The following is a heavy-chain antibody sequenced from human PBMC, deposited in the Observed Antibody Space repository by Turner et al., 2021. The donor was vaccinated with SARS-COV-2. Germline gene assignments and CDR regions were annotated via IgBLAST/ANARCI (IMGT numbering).Heavy chain of an antibody. D-gene: IGHD3-10*01. Sequence: QGQLQESGPGLAKPSETLSLTGTVSGGSTSSSSYFWGWIRQPPTKGLEWIGSIYYSGTPYYNPSLKSRVSLSIGPSKNQFSLNLTSVTAADTALFYCARQAAGQGLDYWGRGILVTVSS. V-gene: IGHV4-39*01. CDR2: IYYSGTP. CDR3: ARQAAGQGLDY. CDR1: GGSTSSSSYF. J-gene: IGHJ4*02.